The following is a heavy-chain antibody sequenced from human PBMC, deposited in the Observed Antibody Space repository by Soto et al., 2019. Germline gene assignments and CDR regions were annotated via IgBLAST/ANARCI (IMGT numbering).Heavy chain of an antibody. J-gene: IGHJ6*03. Sequence: SVKVSCKASGGTFSSYTISWVRQAPGQGLEWMGRIIPILGIANYAQKFQGRVTITADKSTSTAYMELSSLRSEDTAVYYCASRAPYYSTSLDDGYYCYYMDVWGKGTTVTSP. CDR2: IIPILGIA. D-gene: IGHD1-26*01. CDR1: GGTFSSYT. V-gene: IGHV1-69*02. CDR3: ASRAPYYSTSLDDGYYCYYMDV.